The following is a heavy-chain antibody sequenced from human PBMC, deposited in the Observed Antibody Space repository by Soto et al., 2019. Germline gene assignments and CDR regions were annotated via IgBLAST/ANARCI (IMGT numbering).Heavy chain of an antibody. V-gene: IGHV4-4*02. CDR3: ANGLTGSLDDAFDI. CDR2: IYHSGST. Sequence: QVQLQESGPGLVKPSGTLSLTCAVSGGSISSSNWWSWVRQPPGKGLEWIGEIYHSGSTNYNPSHKNRGTISVDKSKNQFTLKLSSVTAADTAVYYCANGLTGSLDDAFDIWGQGTMVTVSS. J-gene: IGHJ3*02. D-gene: IGHD1-20*01. CDR1: GGSISSSNW.